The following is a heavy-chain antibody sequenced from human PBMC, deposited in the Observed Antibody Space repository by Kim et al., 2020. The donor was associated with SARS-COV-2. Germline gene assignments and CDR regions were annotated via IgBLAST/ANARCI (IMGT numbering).Heavy chain of an antibody. J-gene: IGHJ4*02. Sequence: VKGRFTISRDNSKNTLYLHMNSLRAEDTAVYYCAKEGGRLWFGEVYYFDYWGQGTLVTVSS. V-gene: IGHV3-23*01. CDR3: AKEGGRLWFGEVYYFDY. D-gene: IGHD3-10*01.